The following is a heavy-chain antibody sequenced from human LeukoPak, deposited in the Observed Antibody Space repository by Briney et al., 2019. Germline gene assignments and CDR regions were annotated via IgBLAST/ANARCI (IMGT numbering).Heavy chain of an antibody. CDR1: GYTLTGYY. CDR3: ACGDWGSGDGWAFDI. J-gene: IGHJ3*02. CDR2: INPNSGGT. Sequence: VASVKVSCKASGYTLTGYYMHWVRQAPGQGLEWMGWINPNSGGTNYAQKFQGRVTMTRDTSIGTAYMELSRLRSDDTAVYYCACGDWGSGDGWAFDIWGQGTMVTVSS. D-gene: IGHD2-21*02. V-gene: IGHV1-2*02.